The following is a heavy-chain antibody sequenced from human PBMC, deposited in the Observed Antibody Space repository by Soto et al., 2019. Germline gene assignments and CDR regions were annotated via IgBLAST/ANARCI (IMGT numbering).Heavy chain of an antibody. CDR1: GGSITSYY. Sequence: QVQLQESGPGLVKPSETLSLTCTVSGGSITSYYWSWIRQPPGKGLEWIGYNYYSGSTNYNPSLKSRVTISVDTSKNQFSLRLSSVTAADTAVYYCARQRLQGGDVTFDYWGQGTLVTVSS. V-gene: IGHV4-59*08. J-gene: IGHJ4*02. CDR3: ARQRLQGGDVTFDY. CDR2: NYYSGST. D-gene: IGHD5-18*01.